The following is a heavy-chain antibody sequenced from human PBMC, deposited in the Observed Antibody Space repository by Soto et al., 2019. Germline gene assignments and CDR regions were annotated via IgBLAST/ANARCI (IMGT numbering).Heavy chain of an antibody. Sequence: GSGPTLVNPTQTLTLTCTFSGFSLTTGVGVGWIRQPPGKALEWLAIIYWNDERLYNPSLKTRLTITKDTSKNQVVLTMTDMDPVDTATYYCAHRVNMARGPYNYFGPWGQGTLVTVSS. CDR2: IYWNDER. V-gene: IGHV2-5*01. J-gene: IGHJ5*02. CDR3: AHRVNMARGPYNYFGP. CDR1: GFSLTTGVG. D-gene: IGHD3-10*01.